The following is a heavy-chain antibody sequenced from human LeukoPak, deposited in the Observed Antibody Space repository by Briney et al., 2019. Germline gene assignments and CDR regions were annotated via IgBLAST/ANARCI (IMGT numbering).Heavy chain of an antibody. V-gene: IGHV1-69*05. J-gene: IGHJ3*02. CDR3: ANRHYDYVWGSYRAFDI. D-gene: IGHD3-16*02. CDR2: IIPIFGTA. Sequence: SVKVSCKASGGTFSSYAISWVRQAPGQGLGWMGGIIPIFGTANYAQKFQGRVTITTDESTSTAYVELSSLRSEDTAVYYCANRHYDYVWGSYRAFDIWGQGTMVTVSS. CDR1: GGTFSSYA.